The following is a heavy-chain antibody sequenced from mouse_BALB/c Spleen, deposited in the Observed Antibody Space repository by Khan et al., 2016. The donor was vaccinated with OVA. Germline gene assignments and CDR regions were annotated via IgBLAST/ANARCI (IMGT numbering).Heavy chain of an antibody. CDR1: GYTFTSYT. J-gene: IGHJ3*01. D-gene: IGHD2-14*01. V-gene: IGHV1-4*01. Sequence: QVQLKQSGAELARPGASVKMSCKASGYTFTSYTIHWIKQRPGQGLEWIGYINPSSGYTNYNQKFKDKATLTADKSSTTAYMQLSSLTSDESAVYYCARDGAYYRNDGWFAYWGQGTLVTVSA. CDR3: ARDGAYYRNDGWFAY. CDR2: INPSSGYT.